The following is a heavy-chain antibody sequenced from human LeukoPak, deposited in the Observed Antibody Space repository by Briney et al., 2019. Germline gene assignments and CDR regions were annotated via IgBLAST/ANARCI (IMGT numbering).Heavy chain of an antibody. Sequence: SETLSLTCTVSGGSLTSYYWSWIRQPAGKGLEWIGHIYASGSNDYNPSLKSRVTMSLDMAKNQFSLRLTSVTAADTAVYFCARMVPAGTHNYWGQGLLVTVSS. D-gene: IGHD2-2*01. V-gene: IGHV4-4*07. CDR1: GGSLTSYY. CDR2: IYASGSN. CDR3: ARMVPAGTHNY. J-gene: IGHJ4*02.